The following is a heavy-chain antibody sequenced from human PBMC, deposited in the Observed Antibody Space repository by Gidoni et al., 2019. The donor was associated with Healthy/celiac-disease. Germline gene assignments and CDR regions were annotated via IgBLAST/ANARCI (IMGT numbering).Heavy chain of an antibody. CDR1: GGTFSSYA. V-gene: IGHV1-69*10. CDR2: IIPILGIA. Sequence: QVQLVQSGAEVKKPGSSVKVSCKASGGTFSSYAISWVRQAPGQGLEWMGGIIPILGIANYAQKFQGRVTITADKSTSTAYMELSSLRSEDTAVYYCARGFGRGLGMATINDYFDYWGQGTLVTVSS. CDR3: ARGFGRGLGMATINDYFDY. J-gene: IGHJ4*02. D-gene: IGHD5-12*01.